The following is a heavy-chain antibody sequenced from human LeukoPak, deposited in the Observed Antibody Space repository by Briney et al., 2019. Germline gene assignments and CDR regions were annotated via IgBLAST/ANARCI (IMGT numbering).Heavy chain of an antibody. J-gene: IGHJ4*02. CDR3: ARGPRNTFDY. V-gene: IGHV4-59*01. CDR1: VDSISRYY. Sequence: AETLSLTCTVSVDSISRYYWSWIRQPPGKALEWIGYIYYSGCTNYNPSLKSRVTISVDTSKNQLSLKLSSVTAADTAVYYCARGPRNTFDYWGQGTLVTVSS. CDR2: IYYSGCT.